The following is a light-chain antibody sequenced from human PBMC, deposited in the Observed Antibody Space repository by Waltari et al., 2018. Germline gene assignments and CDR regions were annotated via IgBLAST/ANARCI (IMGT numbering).Light chain of an antibody. CDR1: SSGVGNYNL. Sequence: QSALTHPASVSGSPGQSITISFPGTSSGVGNYNLVSWYQQYPGKAPKVMIYDDNRRPSGVSDRFSGSKSGNTASLTISGVQAEDEADYYCCSYAGSYTWVFGGGTKLTVL. CDR2: DDN. V-gene: IGLV2-23*01. J-gene: IGLJ3*02. CDR3: CSYAGSYTWV.